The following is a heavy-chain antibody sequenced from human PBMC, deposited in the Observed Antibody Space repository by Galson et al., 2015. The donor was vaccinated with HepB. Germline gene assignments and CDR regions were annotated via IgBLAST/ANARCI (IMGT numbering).Heavy chain of an antibody. J-gene: IGHJ5*02. Sequence: SVKVSCKASGFTFTSSAMQWVRQARGQRLEWIGWIVVGSGNTNYAQKFQERVTITRDMSTSTAYMELSSLRSEDTAVYYCAADRYYYDSSGYSNWFDPWGQGTLVTVSS. CDR2: IVVGSGNT. V-gene: IGHV1-58*02. D-gene: IGHD3-22*01. CDR3: AADRYYYDSSGYSNWFDP. CDR1: GFTFTSSA.